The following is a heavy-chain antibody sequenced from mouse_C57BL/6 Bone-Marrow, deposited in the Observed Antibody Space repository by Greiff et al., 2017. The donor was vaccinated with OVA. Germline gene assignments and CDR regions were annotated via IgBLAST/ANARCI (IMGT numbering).Heavy chain of an antibody. Sequence: VQLQQSGPELVKPGASVKISCKASGYTFTDYYMNWVKQSHGKSLEWIGDINPNNGGTSYNQKFKGKATLTVDKSSSTAYMELRSLTSEDSAVYYCARGDYYGSKGYWGQGTTLTVSS. CDR3: ARGDYYGSKGY. D-gene: IGHD1-1*01. V-gene: IGHV1-26*01. CDR2: INPNNGGT. CDR1: GYTFTDYY. J-gene: IGHJ2*01.